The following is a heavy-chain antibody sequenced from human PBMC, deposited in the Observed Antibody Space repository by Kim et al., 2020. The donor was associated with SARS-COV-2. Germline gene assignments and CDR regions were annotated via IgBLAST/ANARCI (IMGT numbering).Heavy chain of an antibody. D-gene: IGHD4-17*01. CDR2: ISYDGSLK. V-gene: IGHV3-30*18. CDR1: GFTFSSYG. J-gene: IGHJ4*02. Sequence: GGSLRLSCAASGFTFSSYGMHWVRQAPGKGLEWVAVISYDGSLKYYVYSVKGRFTISRDQSKNTLYLQMNSLRAEDTAVYYCAKRKDYGDFGPPDYWGQGTLVTVSS. CDR3: AKRKDYGDFGPPDY.